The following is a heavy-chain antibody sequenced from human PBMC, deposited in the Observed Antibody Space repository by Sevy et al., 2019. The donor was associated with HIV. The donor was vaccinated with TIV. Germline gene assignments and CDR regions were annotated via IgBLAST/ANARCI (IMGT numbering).Heavy chain of an antibody. CDR2: ISYDGSNK. V-gene: IGHV3-30*04. Sequence: GESLKISCAASGFTFSSYAMHWVRQAPGKGLEWVAVISYDGSNKYYADSVKGRFTISRDNSKNTLYLQMNSLRAEDTAVYYCARQPGYSSGFDYWGQGTLVTVSS. CDR1: GFTFSSYA. J-gene: IGHJ4*02. CDR3: ARQPGYSSGFDY. D-gene: IGHD6-19*01.